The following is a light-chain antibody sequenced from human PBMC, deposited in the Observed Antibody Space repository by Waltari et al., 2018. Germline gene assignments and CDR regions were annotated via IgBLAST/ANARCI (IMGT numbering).Light chain of an antibody. Sequence: PGEGATLSCRASQSVSRSLAWYQQKPGQAPRLLIYDASTRATGIPDRFSGSGSGTDFSLTISRLEPEDFAVYYCQKYVSLPATFGQGTTVEIK. CDR2: DAS. CDR3: QKYVSLPAT. J-gene: IGKJ1*01. CDR1: QSVSRS. V-gene: IGKV3-20*01.